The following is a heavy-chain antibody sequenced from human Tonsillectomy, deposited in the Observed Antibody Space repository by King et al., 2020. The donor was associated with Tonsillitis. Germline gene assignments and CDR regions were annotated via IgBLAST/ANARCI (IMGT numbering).Heavy chain of an antibody. Sequence: VQLVESGGGLVQPGGSLRLSCAASGFTFSSYDMHWVRQATGKGLEWVSAIGTAGDTYYPGSVKGRFTISRENAKNSLYLQMNSLRAGDTAVYYCARARAGYDAFDIWGQGTMVTVSS. CDR3: ARARAGYDAFDI. CDR1: GFTFSSYD. D-gene: IGHD5-12*01. V-gene: IGHV3-13*04. CDR2: IGTAGDT. J-gene: IGHJ3*02.